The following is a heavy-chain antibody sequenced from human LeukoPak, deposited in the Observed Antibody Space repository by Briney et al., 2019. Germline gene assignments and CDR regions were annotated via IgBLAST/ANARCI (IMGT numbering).Heavy chain of an antibody. CDR1: GFPFSSYA. CDR2: ISGSGDDT. Sequence: GGSLRLSCVVSGFPFSSYAMSWVRQAPGKGLEWVSGISGSGDDTYYAASVKGRFTVSRDTSKNTLYQQMNSLRAEDTAVYYCAKDPLNTVMVSPTFDYWGQGTLVTVSS. V-gene: IGHV3-23*01. CDR3: AKDPLNTVMVSPTFDY. J-gene: IGHJ4*02. D-gene: IGHD5-18*01.